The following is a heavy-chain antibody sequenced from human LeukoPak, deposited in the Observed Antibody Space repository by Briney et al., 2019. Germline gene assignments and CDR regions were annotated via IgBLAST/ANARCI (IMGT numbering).Heavy chain of an antibody. J-gene: IGHJ4*02. D-gene: IGHD3-22*01. V-gene: IGHV3-74*01. Sequence: AGGSLRLSCAASGFTFSSYWMHWVRQAPGKGLVWVSRINSDGSTTIYADSVKGRFTISRDNAKNTPYLQMNSLRAEDTAVYYCARASTLYYYDTSGYFYWGQGTLVTVSS. CDR2: INSDGSTT. CDR3: ARASTLYYYDTSGYFY. CDR1: GFTFSSYW.